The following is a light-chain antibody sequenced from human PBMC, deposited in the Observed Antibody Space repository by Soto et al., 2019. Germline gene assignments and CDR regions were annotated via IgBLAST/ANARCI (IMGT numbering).Light chain of an antibody. CDR2: DGT. CDR1: QSIGSW. Sequence: DIQMTQSPSTLSASVGARVTITCWASQSIGSWLAWHQQKPGKAPKLLIYDGTYLESGVPSRFSGSGSGTEFTLTISSLQPDDSATYYCQQYESHSKTFGQGTKVDIK. V-gene: IGKV1-5*01. J-gene: IGKJ1*01. CDR3: QQYESHSKT.